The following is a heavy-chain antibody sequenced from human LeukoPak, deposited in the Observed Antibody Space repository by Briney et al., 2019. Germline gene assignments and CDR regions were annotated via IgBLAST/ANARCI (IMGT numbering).Heavy chain of an antibody. Sequence: GGSLSLSCAASGFSFSSYGMHWVRQAPGKGLEWVAFIRYDGSNKYYADSVKGRFTISRDNSKNTLYLQMNSLRAEDTAVYYCARVCSGGSCYSAFDYWGQGTLVTVSS. CDR2: IRYDGSNK. V-gene: IGHV3-30*02. CDR1: GFSFSSYG. CDR3: ARVCSGGSCYSAFDY. J-gene: IGHJ4*02. D-gene: IGHD2-15*01.